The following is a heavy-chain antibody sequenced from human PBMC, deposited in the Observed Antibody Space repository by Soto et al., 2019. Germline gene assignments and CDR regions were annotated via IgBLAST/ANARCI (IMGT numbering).Heavy chain of an antibody. D-gene: IGHD6-19*01. Sequence: SETLSLTCAVYGGYFSGYYWSWIRQPPGKGLEWIGEINHSGSTNYNPSLKSRVTISVDTSKNQFSLKLSSVTAADTAVYYCARGRQWLGPSHYFDYWGQGTLVTVSS. CDR3: ARGRQWLGPSHYFDY. V-gene: IGHV4-34*01. CDR1: GGYFSGYY. J-gene: IGHJ4*02. CDR2: INHSGST.